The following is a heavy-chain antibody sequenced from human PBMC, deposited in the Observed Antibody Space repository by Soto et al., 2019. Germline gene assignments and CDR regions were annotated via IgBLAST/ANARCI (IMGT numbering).Heavy chain of an antibody. J-gene: IGHJ5*02. D-gene: IGHD2-2*01. V-gene: IGHV3-7*01. CDR2: IKQDGSEK. CDR1: GFTFSSYW. CDR3: ASVRIVVVPAATGWFDH. Sequence: GGSLRLSCAASGFTFSSYWMSWVRQAPGKGLEWVTNIKQDGSEKYYVDSVKGRFSISRDNARNSLYLQMNSLRAEDTVVYYFASVRIVVVPAATGWFDHWGQVPLV.